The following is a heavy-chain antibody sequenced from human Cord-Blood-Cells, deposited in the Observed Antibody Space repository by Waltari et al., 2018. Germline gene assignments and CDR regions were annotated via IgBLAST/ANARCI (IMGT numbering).Heavy chain of an antibody. V-gene: IGHV1-2*04. CDR2: TNHNSGGT. CDR3: ARGLTGNWYFDL. CDR1: GYTFTGYY. Sequence: QVQLVQSGAEVKKPGASVKVSCKASGYTFTGYYMHWVRQAPGQGLEWMGRTNHNSGGTNYAQKFQGWVTMTRDTSISTAYMELSRLRSDDTAVYYCARGLTGNWYFDLWGRGTLVTVSS. J-gene: IGHJ2*01. D-gene: IGHD7-27*01.